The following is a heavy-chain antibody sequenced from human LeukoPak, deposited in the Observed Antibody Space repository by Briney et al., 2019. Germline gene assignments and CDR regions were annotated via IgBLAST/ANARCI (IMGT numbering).Heavy chain of an antibody. J-gene: IGHJ6*02. CDR3: ARGPPSNYYGSGSYYNVASPYYGMDV. Sequence: MASETLSLTCTVSGGSISSYYWSWIRQPPGKGLEWIGEINHSGSTNYNPSLKSRVTISVDTSKNQFSLKLSSVTAADTAVYYCARGPPSNYYGSGSYYNVASPYYGMDVWGQGTTVTVSS. CDR2: INHSGST. D-gene: IGHD3-10*01. V-gene: IGHV4-34*01. CDR1: GGSISSYY.